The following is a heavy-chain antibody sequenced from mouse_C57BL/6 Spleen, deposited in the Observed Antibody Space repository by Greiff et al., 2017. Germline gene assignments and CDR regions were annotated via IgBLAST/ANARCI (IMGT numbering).Heavy chain of an antibody. CDR3: ARDYYGSSYYAMDY. CDR1: GFTFSDYG. V-gene: IGHV5-17*01. D-gene: IGHD1-1*01. J-gene: IGHJ4*01. CDR2: ISSGSSTI. Sequence: ELKLMESGGGLVKPGGSLKLSCAASGFTFSDYGMHWVRQAPEKGLEWVAYISSGSSTIYYADTVKGRFTISRDNAKNTLFLQMTSLRSEDTAMYYCARDYYGSSYYAMDYWGQGTSVTVSS.